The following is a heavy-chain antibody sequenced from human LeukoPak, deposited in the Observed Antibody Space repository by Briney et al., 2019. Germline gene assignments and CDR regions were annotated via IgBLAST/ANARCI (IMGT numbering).Heavy chain of an antibody. CDR1: GGAFSSYA. Sequence: SVKVSCKASGGAFSSYAISWVRQAPGQGLEWMGRIIPIFGIANYAQKFQGRVTITADKSTSTAYMELSSLRSEDTAVYYCARGGGYYYDSSGYAPSDIWGQGTMVTVSS. CDR2: IIPIFGIA. CDR3: ARGGGYYYDSSGYAPSDI. V-gene: IGHV1-69*04. J-gene: IGHJ3*02. D-gene: IGHD3-22*01.